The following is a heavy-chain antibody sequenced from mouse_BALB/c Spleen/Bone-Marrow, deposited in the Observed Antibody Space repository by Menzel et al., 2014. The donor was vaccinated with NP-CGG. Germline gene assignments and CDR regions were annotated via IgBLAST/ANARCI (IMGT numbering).Heavy chain of an antibody. CDR3: ARSNYFYAMDY. Sequence: LKECGPELVKPGASVKISCKTSGYTFTEYTMHWVRQSHGKSLEWIGGINPNNGGTSYNQKFKGKATLTVDKSSSTAYMELRSLTSEDSAVFYCARSNYFYAMDYWGQGTSVTVSS. V-gene: IGHV1-22*01. J-gene: IGHJ4*01. CDR2: INPNNGGT. D-gene: IGHD2-5*01. CDR1: GYTFTEYT.